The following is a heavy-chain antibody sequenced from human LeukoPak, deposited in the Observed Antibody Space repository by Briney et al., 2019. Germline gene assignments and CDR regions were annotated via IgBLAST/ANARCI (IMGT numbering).Heavy chain of an antibody. Sequence: GGSLRLSCAPSGFSVGDKYMAWVRQAPGKGLVWVSRIKSDGSDTRYADSVKGRFTISRDNAKNTLYLQMNSLRAEDTAVYYCAKGTGNYYYYGMDVWGQGTTVTVSS. CDR3: AKGTGNYYYYGMDV. V-gene: IGHV3-74*01. D-gene: IGHD1-14*01. CDR2: IKSDGSDT. CDR1: GFSVGDKY. J-gene: IGHJ6*02.